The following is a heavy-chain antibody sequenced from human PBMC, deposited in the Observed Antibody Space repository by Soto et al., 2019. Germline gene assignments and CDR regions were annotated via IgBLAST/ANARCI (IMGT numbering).Heavy chain of an antibody. J-gene: IGHJ4*02. CDR3: ARETHPEGGIDY. Sequence: PSETLSLTCAVSGGSSSSGGYSWSGIRQPPGKGLEWIGYIYHSGSTYYNPSLKSRVTISVDRSKNQFSLKLSSVTAADTAVYYCARETHPEGGIDYWGQGTLVTVSS. V-gene: IGHV4-30-2*01. D-gene: IGHD2-15*01. CDR2: IYHSGST. CDR1: GGSSSSGGYS.